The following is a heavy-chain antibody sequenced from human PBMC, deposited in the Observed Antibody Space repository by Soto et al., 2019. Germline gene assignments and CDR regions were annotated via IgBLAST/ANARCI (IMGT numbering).Heavy chain of an antibody. D-gene: IGHD3-9*01. CDR1: GASIGTSNL. CDR2: IHDSGST. Sequence: SETLSLTCAVSGASIGTSNLWSWVRQSPGKGLEWIGEIHDSGSTEYNPSLKSRVTISLDKSKNQFSLNVSSVTAADTAVYYCARLKTYDILNKSDSWGQGPLVTVSS. V-gene: IGHV4-4*02. CDR3: ARLKTYDILNKSDS. J-gene: IGHJ4*02.